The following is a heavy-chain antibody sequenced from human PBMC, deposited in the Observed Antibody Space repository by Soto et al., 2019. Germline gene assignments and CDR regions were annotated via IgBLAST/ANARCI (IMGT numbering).Heavy chain of an antibody. J-gene: IGHJ4*02. CDR2: IYHSGST. D-gene: IGHD6-19*01. CDR1: SGSISSSNW. Sequence: QVQLQESGPGLVKPSGTLFLTCAVSSGSISSSNWWRWVRQPPGKGLEWIGEIYHSGSTNYNPSLNSRVTISVDKSKNQFSLKLSSVTAADTAVYYCASLAVAGTKWVDYWGQGTLVTVSS. CDR3: ASLAVAGTKWVDY. V-gene: IGHV4-4*02.